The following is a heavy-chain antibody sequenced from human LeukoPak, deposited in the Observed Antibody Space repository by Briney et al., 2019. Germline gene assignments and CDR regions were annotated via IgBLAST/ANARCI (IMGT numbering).Heavy chain of an antibody. CDR3: ARLSDTEGSSTSYRASDI. Sequence: GGSLRLSCAASGFTFTTHWMSRVRQAPGKGLEWVANIKQDGNDKHYLESVKGRFTISRDNAKNSLYLQMNSLRAEDTAVYYCARLSDTEGSSTSYRASDIWGQGTLVTVSS. V-gene: IGHV3-7*01. D-gene: IGHD2-2*01. J-gene: IGHJ3*02. CDR2: IKQDGNDK. CDR1: GFTFTTHW.